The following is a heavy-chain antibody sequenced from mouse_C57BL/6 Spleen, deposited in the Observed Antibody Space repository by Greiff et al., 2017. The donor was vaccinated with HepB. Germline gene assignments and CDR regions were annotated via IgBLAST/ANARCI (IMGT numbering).Heavy chain of an antibody. CDR2: IWTGGGT. CDR3: ARTGTLVDYYAMDY. Sequence: VHLVESGPGLVAPSQSLSITCTVSGFSLTSYAISWVRQPPGKGLEWLGVIWTGGGTNYNSALKSRLSISKDNSKSQAFLKMNSLQTDDTARYYCARTGTLVDYYAMDYWGQGTSVTVSS. D-gene: IGHD2-14*01. CDR1: GFSLTSYA. J-gene: IGHJ4*01. V-gene: IGHV2-9-1*01.